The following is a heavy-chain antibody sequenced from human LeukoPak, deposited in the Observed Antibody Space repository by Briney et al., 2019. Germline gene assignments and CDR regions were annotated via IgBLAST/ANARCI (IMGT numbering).Heavy chain of an antibody. J-gene: IGHJ4*02. D-gene: IGHD5-12*01. Sequence: PGGSLRLSCAASGFTFDDYAMHWVRQAPGKGLEWVSGISWNSGSIGYADSVKGRFTISRDNAKNSLYLQMNSLRAEDTAVYYCAILPGYSGYDFDYWGQGTLVTVSS. CDR1: GFTFDDYA. CDR3: AILPGYSGYDFDY. CDR2: ISWNSGSI. V-gene: IGHV3-9*01.